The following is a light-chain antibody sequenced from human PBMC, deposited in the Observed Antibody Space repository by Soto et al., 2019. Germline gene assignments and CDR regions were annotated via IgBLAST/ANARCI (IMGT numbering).Light chain of an antibody. CDR1: RSVGTF. CDR2: SVS. CDR3: QQTYEIPLT. J-gene: IGKJ4*01. V-gene: IGKV1-39*01. Sequence: DIQITHSRSSLSASVGDRVTMTCRSSRSVGTFLNWYQQKPGKAPNVLIFSVSTLQGGAPPRFSGSGSETFFTLTIDNLQPEDSATYYCQQTYEIPLTLGAGTKVDIK.